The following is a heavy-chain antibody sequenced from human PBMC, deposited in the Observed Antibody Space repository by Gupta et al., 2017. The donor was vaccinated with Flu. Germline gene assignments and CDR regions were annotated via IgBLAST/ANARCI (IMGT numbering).Heavy chain of an antibody. V-gene: IGHV3-74*03. J-gene: IGHJ1*01. CDR2: SAGDGTMT. CDR1: GFHFDRYW. CDR3: ARDYTDLDN. Sequence: EVQLVESGGALIQPGGSLRLSCTASGFHFDRYWMHWVRQVPGERLEWLSRSAGDGTMTTYADSVRGRLTTSRDNARNTLFLQMDRLTVEDTAVYYCARDYTDLDNWGQGTLVTVS. D-gene: IGHD2-2*02.